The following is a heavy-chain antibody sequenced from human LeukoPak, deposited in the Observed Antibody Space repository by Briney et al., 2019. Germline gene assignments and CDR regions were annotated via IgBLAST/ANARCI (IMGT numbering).Heavy chain of an antibody. CDR1: GFPFSRAA. CDR3: AAETYYYDRSSYAFDY. D-gene: IGHD3-22*01. CDR2: IVVAGGDT. V-gene: IGHV1-58*01. Sequence: SVKVSCKSSGFPFSRAAVQWVRQARGQRPEWIGWIVVAGGDTQYSQELQERVSISWDISTTTAYMELSNLRSEDTAMYYCAAETYYYDRSSYAFDYWGQGTLVTVSS. J-gene: IGHJ4*02.